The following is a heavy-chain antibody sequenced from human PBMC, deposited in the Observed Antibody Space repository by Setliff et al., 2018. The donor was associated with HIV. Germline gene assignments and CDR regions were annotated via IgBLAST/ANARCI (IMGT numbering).Heavy chain of an antibody. CDR3: TRRKWGTSGYYEFFQQ. J-gene: IGHJ1*01. V-gene: IGHV4-38-2*02. CDR1: GDFFSSDYY. D-gene: IGHD3-3*01. CDR2: IYDSGVT. Sequence: SETLSLTCTVSGDFFSSDYYWGWIRQSPGKGLEWIGTIYDSGVTKYNPSLQTRVRVSVDTSKSHLSLSLTSVTPADTAVYYCTRRKWGTSGYYEFFQQWGQGSLVTVS.